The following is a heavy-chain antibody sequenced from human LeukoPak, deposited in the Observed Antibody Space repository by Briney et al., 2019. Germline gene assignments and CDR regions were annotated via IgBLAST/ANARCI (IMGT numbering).Heavy chain of an antibody. CDR3: TREYSSGWSGTGY. Sequence: NPSETLSLTCAVYGGSFSSYYWSWIRQPPGKGLERIGYIYYSGSTNYNPSLKSRVTISVDTSKNQFSLRLSSMTAADTAVYYCTREYSSGWSGTGYWGQGTLVTVSS. CDR1: GGSFSSYY. J-gene: IGHJ4*02. CDR2: IYYSGST. V-gene: IGHV4-59*01. D-gene: IGHD6-19*01.